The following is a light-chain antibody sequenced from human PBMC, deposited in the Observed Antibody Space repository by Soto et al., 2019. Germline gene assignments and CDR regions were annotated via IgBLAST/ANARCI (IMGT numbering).Light chain of an antibody. CDR1: PGISNY. Sequence: DNQLTQSTYPLSASVGDRVSITCGASPGISNYLAWYQQKPGKVPKLLIYAASTLQSGVPSRFSGSGSGTDFTLTISRLEPEDFAVYYCQQYGNSPQTFGQGTKVDIK. V-gene: IGKV1-27*01. J-gene: IGKJ1*01. CDR3: QQYGNSPQT. CDR2: AAS.